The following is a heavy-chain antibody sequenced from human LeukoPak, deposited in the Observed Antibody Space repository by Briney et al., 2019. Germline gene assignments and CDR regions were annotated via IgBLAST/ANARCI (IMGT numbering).Heavy chain of an antibody. CDR2: TVGIGPDT. V-gene: IGHV3-23*01. D-gene: IGHD3-10*01. CDR3: AKDFGSMVRGVPNWFDP. J-gene: IGHJ5*02. CDR1: GFTFTNFA. Sequence: GGSLRLSCAASGFTFTNFAMTWVRQAPGKGLEWVAATVGIGPDTYHADSVKGRFTTPRDNSKNTLYLQMNSLRAEDTAVYYCAKDFGSMVRGVPNWFDPWGQGTLVTVSS.